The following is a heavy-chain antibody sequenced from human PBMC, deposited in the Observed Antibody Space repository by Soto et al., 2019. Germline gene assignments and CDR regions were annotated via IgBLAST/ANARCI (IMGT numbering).Heavy chain of an antibody. D-gene: IGHD6-19*01. V-gene: IGHV4-30-4*01. CDR1: GGSISSGDYY. CDR2: IYYSGST. J-gene: IGHJ5*02. Sequence: SETLSLTCTVSGGSISSGDYYWSWIRQPPGKGLEWIGYIYYSGSTYYNPSLKSRVTISVDTSKDQFSLKLSSVTAADTAVYYCARAPSSGWHTYNWFDPWGQGTLVTVSS. CDR3: ARAPSSGWHTYNWFDP.